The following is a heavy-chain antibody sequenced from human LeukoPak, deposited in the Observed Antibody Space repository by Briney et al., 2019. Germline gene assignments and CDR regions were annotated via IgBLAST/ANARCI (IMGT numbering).Heavy chain of an antibody. J-gene: IGHJ5*02. CDR2: ITTISHYI. D-gene: IGHD3-10*01. CDR3: ARSGGPGTYHQLRYNWFDP. V-gene: IGHV3-21*01. Sequence: GGSLRLSCAASEFSFSNYWMSWVRQAPGKGLEWLSSITTISHYIYYAGAVRGRFTISRDNAKNSLYLQMNSLSGEDTAVYYCARSGGPGTYHQLRYNWFDPWGQGTLVTVSS. CDR1: EFSFSNYW.